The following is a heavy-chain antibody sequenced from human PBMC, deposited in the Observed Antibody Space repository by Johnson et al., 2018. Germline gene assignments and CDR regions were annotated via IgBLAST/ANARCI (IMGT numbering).Heavy chain of an antibody. V-gene: IGHV1-69*01. CDR1: GGTFSSYA. J-gene: IGHJ4*02. CDR2: IIPIFGTA. D-gene: IGHD1-7*01. CDR3: ARDPVGAGTTRYFDY. Sequence: QVQLVESGAEVKKPGSSVKVSCKASGGTFSSYAISWVRQAPGQGLEWMGGIIPIFGTANYAQQFQGRVTITADESTSTAYMELSSLRAEDTAVYYCARDPVGAGTTRYFDYWGQGTLVTVSS.